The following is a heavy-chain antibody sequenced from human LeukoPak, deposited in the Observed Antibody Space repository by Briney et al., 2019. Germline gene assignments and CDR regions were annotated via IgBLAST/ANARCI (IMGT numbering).Heavy chain of an antibody. J-gene: IGHJ3*02. CDR2: TSHSGST. V-gene: IGHV4-59*01. CDR1: GGPISSSY. D-gene: IGHD3-22*01. CDR3: ARGYYDARGDSNPFDI. Sequence: PSETLSLPCTVSGGPISSSYWSWIRQPTGRGLEWIGYTSHSGSTNYKPSLKSRVSISVDTSKNQFSLKLTSVTAADTAMYYCARGYYDARGDSNPFDIWGQGTMVTVSS.